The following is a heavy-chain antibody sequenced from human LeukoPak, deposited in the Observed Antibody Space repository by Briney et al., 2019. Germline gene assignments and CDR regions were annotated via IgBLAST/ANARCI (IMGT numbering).Heavy chain of an antibody. CDR1: GFTFTGHS. V-gene: IGHV3-30*04. CDR2: VAHDEKTI. Sequence: GGSLRLSCVASGFTFTGHSMHWVRQAPGKGLEWVAVVAHDEKTIFYADSLKGRFTVSRDNSKNTVYLQMNSLRDEDTAVYYCAREKQAGGTPFDYWGQGSLVTVSS. D-gene: IGHD1-26*01. J-gene: IGHJ4*02. CDR3: AREKQAGGTPFDY.